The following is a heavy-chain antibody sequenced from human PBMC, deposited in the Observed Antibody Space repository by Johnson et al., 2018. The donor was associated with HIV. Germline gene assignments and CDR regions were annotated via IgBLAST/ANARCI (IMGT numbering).Heavy chain of an antibody. CDR2: ISYDGSNK. J-gene: IGHJ3*02. Sequence: QVQLVESGGGVVQPGRSLRLSCAASGVTFSSHAMHWVRQAPGKGLDWVTVISYDGSNKYYADSVKGRFTISRDNSKNTLHLQMNSLRPEDTAVYYCAREGVAVTGPTMAFDMWGHGTMVIVSS. CDR1: GVTFSSHA. CDR3: AREGVAVTGPTMAFDM. V-gene: IGHV3-30-3*01. D-gene: IGHD6-19*01.